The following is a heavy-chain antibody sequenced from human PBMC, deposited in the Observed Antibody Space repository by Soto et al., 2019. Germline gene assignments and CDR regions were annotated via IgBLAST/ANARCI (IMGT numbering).Heavy chain of an antibody. CDR1: GVSISSGGYY. V-gene: IGHV4-31*03. J-gene: IGHJ4*02. D-gene: IGHD4-17*01. CDR2: IYYSGRT. Sequence: SETLSLPCTVSGVSISSGGYYWGWIRQHPGKGLEWIGNIYYSGRTYYNTSLKSRVLMSVDTSKNHFSLKLSSVTAADPAMYYCASVSGGDFEYFFDYWGQGTLVTVSS. CDR3: ASVSGGDFEYFFDY.